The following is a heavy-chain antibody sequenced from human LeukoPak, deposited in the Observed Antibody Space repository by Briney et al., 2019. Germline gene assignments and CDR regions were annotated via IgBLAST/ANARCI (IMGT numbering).Heavy chain of an antibody. CDR1: GGSISSISYY. CDR2: IFYSGTT. D-gene: IGHD3-10*01. V-gene: IGHV4-39*07. J-gene: IGHJ4*02. Sequence: SETLSLTCTVSGGSISSISYYWGWIRQPPGKGLEWIGSIFYSGTTYYNPSLKSRVTISVDTSKNQFSLKLSSVTAADTAVYYCGRIHRDSGSPTWFYWGQGTLVTVSS. CDR3: GRIHRDSGSPTWFY.